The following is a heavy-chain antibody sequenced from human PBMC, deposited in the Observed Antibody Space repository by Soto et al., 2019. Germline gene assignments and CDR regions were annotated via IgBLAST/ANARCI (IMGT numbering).Heavy chain of an antibody. V-gene: IGHV3-21*01. CDR3: ARDRIAGSGSCDN. J-gene: IGHJ4*02. CDR1: GFNFNSYT. Sequence: EVQLVESGGGLVKPGGSLRLSCAASGFNFNSYTINWVRQAPGKRLEWLSSISSSGYIFSTDSVRGRFTISRDNAKNSVYLQMNSLRAEDTAVYYCARDRIAGSGSCDNWGQGTLVTVSS. D-gene: IGHD3-10*01. CDR2: ISSSGYI.